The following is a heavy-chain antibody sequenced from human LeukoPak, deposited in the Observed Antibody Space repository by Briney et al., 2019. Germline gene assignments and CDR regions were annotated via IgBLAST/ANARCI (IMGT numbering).Heavy chain of an antibody. V-gene: IGHV4-34*01. CDR3: ARARYYGSGSYYRLDY. Sequence: PSETLSLTCAVYGGSFSGYYWSWIRQPPGKGLEWIGEINHSGSTNYNPSLKSRVTISVGTSKNQFSLKLSSVTAADTAVYYCARARYYGSGSYYRLDYWGQGTLVTVSS. D-gene: IGHD3-10*01. CDR2: INHSGST. CDR1: GGSFSGYY. J-gene: IGHJ4*02.